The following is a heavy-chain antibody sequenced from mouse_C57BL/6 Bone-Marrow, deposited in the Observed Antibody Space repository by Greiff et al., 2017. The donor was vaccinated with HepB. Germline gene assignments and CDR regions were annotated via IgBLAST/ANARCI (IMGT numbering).Heavy chain of an antibody. Sequence: EVQRVESGGGLVKPGGSLKLSCAASGFTFSSYTMSWVRQTPEKRLEWVATISGGGGNTYYPDSVKGRFTISRDNAKNTLYLQMSSLRSEDTALYYCARPTHSGYAMDYWGQGTSVTVSS. CDR1: GFTFSSYT. J-gene: IGHJ4*01. CDR3: ARPTHSGYAMDY. V-gene: IGHV5-9*01. D-gene: IGHD1-3*01. CDR2: ISGGGGNT.